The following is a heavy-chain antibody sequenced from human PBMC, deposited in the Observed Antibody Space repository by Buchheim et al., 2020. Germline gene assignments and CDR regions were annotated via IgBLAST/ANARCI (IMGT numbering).Heavy chain of an antibody. V-gene: IGHV3-23*01. J-gene: IGHJ6*04. CDR1: GFTFSCFA. D-gene: IGHD1-14*01. Sequence: EVQLLESGGGLVQPGGSLRLSCAASGFTFSCFAMRWVRQAPGKGLEWVAVICGSGSSTYYAESVKGRFTISRDNSKNTLYLQINSLRAEDTAVYYCAKRQDDDNHYYYGMDVWGKGTT. CDR3: AKRQDDDNHYYYGMDV. CDR2: ICGSGSST.